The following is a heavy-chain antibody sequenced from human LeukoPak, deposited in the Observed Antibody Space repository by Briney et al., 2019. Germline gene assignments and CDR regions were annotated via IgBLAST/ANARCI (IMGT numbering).Heavy chain of an antibody. CDR1: GFTFSIYA. Sequence: GGSLRLSCAASGFTFSIYAMSWVRQAPGKGLEWVAIIKQDGSEKYYADSVKGRFTISRDNAKNSLYLQMNSLGAEDTAVYYCARLKGERSLFEYWGQGTLVAVSS. CDR3: ARLKGERSLFEY. V-gene: IGHV3-7*02. D-gene: IGHD2-21*01. CDR2: IKQDGSEK. J-gene: IGHJ4*02.